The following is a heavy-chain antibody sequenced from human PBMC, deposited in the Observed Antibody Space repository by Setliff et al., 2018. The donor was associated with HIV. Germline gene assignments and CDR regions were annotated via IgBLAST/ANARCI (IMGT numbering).Heavy chain of an antibody. D-gene: IGHD3-3*01. V-gene: IGHV4-61*09. J-gene: IGHJ3*02. Sequence: SETLSLTCTVSGGSITSGNYFWSWIRQPAGKGLEWIGHMYTDGSTNYNPSFKSRVTISADTSKNQFSLKLSSVTAADTAVYYCARPLTTSVNFWGDAFAIWGQGIMVTVSS. CDR3: ARPLTTSVNFWGDAFAI. CDR1: GGSITSGNYF. CDR2: MYTDGST.